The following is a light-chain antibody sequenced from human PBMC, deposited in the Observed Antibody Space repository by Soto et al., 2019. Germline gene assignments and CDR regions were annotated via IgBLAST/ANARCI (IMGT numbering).Light chain of an antibody. J-gene: IGLJ1*01. CDR1: SSNIGAGYD. CDR3: QSHDSSLSTYV. CDR2: GNT. V-gene: IGLV1-40*01. Sequence: QSALTQPPSVSGAPGQRVTISCTGSSSNIGAGYDVHWYQQLPRRAPKLLINGNTNRPSGVPDRFSGSKSGTSAYLAITGLQAEDEADYFCQSHDSSLSTYVFGTGTKVT.